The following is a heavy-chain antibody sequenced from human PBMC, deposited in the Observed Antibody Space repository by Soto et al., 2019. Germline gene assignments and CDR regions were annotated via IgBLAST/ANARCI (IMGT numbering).Heavy chain of an antibody. CDR1: GYTFTSYG. J-gene: IGHJ5*02. D-gene: IGHD2-2*01. Sequence: ASVKVSCKASGYTFTSYGISWVRQAPGQGLEWMGWISAYNGNTNYAQKLQSRVTMTTDTSTSTAYMELRSLRSDDTAVYYCARDPSVGCSSTSCYWEGWFDPWGQGTLVTVSS. CDR3: ARDPSVGCSSTSCYWEGWFDP. V-gene: IGHV1-18*01. CDR2: ISAYNGNT.